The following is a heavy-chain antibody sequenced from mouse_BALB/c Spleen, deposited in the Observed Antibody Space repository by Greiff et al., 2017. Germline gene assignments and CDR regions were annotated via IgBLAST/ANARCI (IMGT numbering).Heavy chain of an antibody. J-gene: IGHJ2*01. Sequence: VQLQQSGPELVKPGASVKMSCQASGYTFTSYVMHWVKQKPGQGLEWIGYINPYNDGTKYNEKFKGKATLTSDKSSSTAYLALSSLTSEDAAVHYCARGEDGYYLDCWGQGTTRTVAS. CDR1: GYTFTSYV. CDR2: INPYNDGT. V-gene: IGHV1-14*01. D-gene: IGHD2-3*01. CDR3: ARGEDGYYLDC.